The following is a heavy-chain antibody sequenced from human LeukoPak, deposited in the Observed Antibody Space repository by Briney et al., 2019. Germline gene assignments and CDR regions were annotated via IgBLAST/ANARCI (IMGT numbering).Heavy chain of an antibody. CDR2: IYYSGST. V-gene: IGHV4-59*01. Sequence: SETLSLTCIVSGGSLSSDYWNWIRQPPGKGLEWIGYIYYSGSTNYNVSLKSRVTISVDTSKKQFSLRLGSVTAADTAVYYCARGTMGATHFDYWGQGTLVTVSS. J-gene: IGHJ4*02. D-gene: IGHD1-26*01. CDR3: ARGTMGATHFDY. CDR1: GGSLSSDY.